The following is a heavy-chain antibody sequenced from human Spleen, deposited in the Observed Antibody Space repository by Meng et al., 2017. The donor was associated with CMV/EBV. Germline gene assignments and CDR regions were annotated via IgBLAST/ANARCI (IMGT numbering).Heavy chain of an antibody. Sequence: SVKVSCKASGDTFSNNAISWLRQAPGQRPEWMGGIIPDVGTPDYAEKFQGRVTMTTDESTSTAYMEMSSLRSDDTAVYYCAREEVGLYSGIHRPRYFQHWGQGTLVTVSS. CDR1: GDTFSNNA. D-gene: IGHD1-26*01. CDR3: AREEVGLYSGIHRPRYFQH. J-gene: IGHJ1*01. V-gene: IGHV1-69*05. CDR2: IIPDVGTP.